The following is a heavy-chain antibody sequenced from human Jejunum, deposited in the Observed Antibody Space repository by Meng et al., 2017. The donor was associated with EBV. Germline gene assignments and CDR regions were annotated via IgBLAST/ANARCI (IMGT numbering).Heavy chain of an antibody. V-gene: IGHV4-39*01. CDR1: GGSISSSISC. Sequence: QLPRADPGHGLVIPSETLSLTFPVSGGSISSSISCWGWIRQPPGKGLEWIGSICFSDYTYHNPSLKSRVTISADTSKNQFSLSLTSVTAADTAVYYCAMGPDYAKSGYWGQGTLVTVSS. CDR2: ICFSDYT. D-gene: IGHD4-17*01. CDR3: AMGPDYAKSGY. J-gene: IGHJ4*02.